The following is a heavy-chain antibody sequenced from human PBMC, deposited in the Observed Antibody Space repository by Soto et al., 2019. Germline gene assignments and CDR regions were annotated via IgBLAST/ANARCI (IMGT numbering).Heavy chain of an antibody. D-gene: IGHD3-22*01. Sequence: QVQLVQSGAEVKKPGASVKVSCKASGYTFTSSGMSWVRQAPGQGREWMGWISAHTGSSEYAQRFQGRVTMTTDRSTSTAYMELRSLRSDDTAVYYCARAFFYQGSDSRGYSFDAFDCWGPGTLVTVSS. V-gene: IGHV1-18*01. J-gene: IGHJ3*01. CDR2: ISAHTGSS. CDR3: ARAFFYQGSDSRGYSFDAFDC. CDR1: GYTFTSSG.